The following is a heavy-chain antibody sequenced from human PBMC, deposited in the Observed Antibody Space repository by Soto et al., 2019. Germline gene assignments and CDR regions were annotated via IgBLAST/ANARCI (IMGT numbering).Heavy chain of an antibody. J-gene: IGHJ6*03. CDR1: GYTFTSYD. D-gene: IGHD3-10*01. V-gene: IGHV1-8*01. CDR3: ARRAVLLWFGESRRYYYYMDV. Sequence: GASVKVSCKASGYTFTSYDINWVRQATGQGLEWMGWMNPNSGNTGYAQKFQGRVTMTRNTSISTAYMELSSLRSEDTAVYYCARRAVLLWFGESRRYYYYMDVWGKGTTVTV. CDR2: MNPNSGNT.